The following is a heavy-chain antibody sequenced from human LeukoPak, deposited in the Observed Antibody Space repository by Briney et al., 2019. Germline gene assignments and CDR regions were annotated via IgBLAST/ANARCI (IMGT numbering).Heavy chain of an antibody. CDR1: GGSVSSNSVT. D-gene: IGHD2-2*01. CDR3: ARRLTQYDCFDP. CDR2: TYYRSQWYN. V-gene: IGHV6-1*01. Sequence: SQTLSLTCAISGGSVSSNSVTWICIRQSPSRGLEWLGRTYYRSQWYNDYAVSVRGRITVNPDTSKNQFSLHLNSVTPEDTAVYYCARRLTQYDCFDPWGQGILVTVSS. J-gene: IGHJ5*02.